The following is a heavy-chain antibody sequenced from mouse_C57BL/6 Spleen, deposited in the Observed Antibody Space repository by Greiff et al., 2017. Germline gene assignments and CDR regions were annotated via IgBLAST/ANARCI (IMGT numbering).Heavy chain of an antibody. CDR1: GFNINDYY. V-gene: IGHV14-2*01. CDR2: IDPEDGET. Sequence: VQLQQSGAELVKPGASVKLSCTASGFNINDYYMHWVKQRTEQGLEWIGRIDPEDGETKYAPKFPGKATITADTSSNTAYLQLSSLTSEDTAVYYCARKSYYFDYWGQGTTPTVSS. CDR3: ARKSYYFDY. J-gene: IGHJ2*01.